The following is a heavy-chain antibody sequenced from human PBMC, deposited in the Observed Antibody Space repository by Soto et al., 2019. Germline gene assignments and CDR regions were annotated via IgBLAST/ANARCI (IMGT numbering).Heavy chain of an antibody. CDR1: KFTVSAYY. CDR3: ATGQEVRMADI. CDR2: ISGDSTDR. J-gene: IGHJ3*02. D-gene: IGHD2-15*01. Sequence: QVQLLESGGGLDRPGGSLRLSCTASKFTVSAYYMAWIRQAPGKGLDWISYISGDSTDRNYADSVKGRFTISRDNAKNSLYLQMSSLTVEDTAVYFCATGQEVRMADIWGQGTMVTVSS. V-gene: IGHV3-11*03.